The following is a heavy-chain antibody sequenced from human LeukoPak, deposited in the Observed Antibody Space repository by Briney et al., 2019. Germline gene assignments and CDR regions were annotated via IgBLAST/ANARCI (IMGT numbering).Heavy chain of an antibody. J-gene: IGHJ5*02. CDR1: GGSISNYY. D-gene: IGHD1-26*01. CDR3: ARDVGIVGASSWFDP. Sequence: PSETLSLTCSVSGGSISNYYWSWIRQPPGKGLEWIGYIYYSGSTNYNPSFKSRVTISVDTSKNQFSLKMSSVTAADTAVYYCARDVGIVGASSWFDPWGQGTLVTVSS. V-gene: IGHV4-59*01. CDR2: IYYSGST.